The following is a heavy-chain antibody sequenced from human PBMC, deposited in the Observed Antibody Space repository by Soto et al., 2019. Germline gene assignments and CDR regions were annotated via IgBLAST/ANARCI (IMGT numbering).Heavy chain of an antibody. Sequence: GGPLRLSCAASGFTFSSYWMSWVRQAPGKGLEWVANIKQDGSEKYYVDSVKGRFTISRDNAKNSLYLQMNSLRAEDTAVYYCARDLAGATTHAFDIWGQGTMVTVSS. CDR3: ARDLAGATTHAFDI. J-gene: IGHJ3*02. CDR1: GFTFSSYW. V-gene: IGHV3-7*01. CDR2: IKQDGSEK. D-gene: IGHD1-26*01.